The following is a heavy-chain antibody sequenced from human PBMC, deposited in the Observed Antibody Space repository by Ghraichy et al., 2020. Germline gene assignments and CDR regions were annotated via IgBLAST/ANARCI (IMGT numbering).Heavy chain of an antibody. J-gene: IGHJ6*02. D-gene: IGHD3-22*01. Sequence: GGSLRLSCAASGFIFSSCDMHWVRQLTGKGLEWVSSISSAGDTYYEGSVKGRLTISRENADTSSYLQMNSLLTGDTAVYYCARGCYYYGSSGYQIFDDMDVGGQGTTATFS. CDR2: ISSAGDT. CDR3: ARGCYYYGSSGYQIFDDMDV. CDR1: GFIFSSCD. V-gene: IGHV3-13*01.